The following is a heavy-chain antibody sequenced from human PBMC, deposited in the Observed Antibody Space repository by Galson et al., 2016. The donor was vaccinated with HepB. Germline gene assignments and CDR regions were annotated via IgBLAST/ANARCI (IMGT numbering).Heavy chain of an antibody. J-gene: IGHJ5*02. D-gene: IGHD6-19*01. Sequence: SLRLSCAASGFYFGDHAMGWFRLAPGKGLEWVGFIRSKPYGGTQEYAASVRGRSTISRDDAKSIAYLQISSLQTKDTAVYFCAKDSGAALAGTGHLWLDPWGQGTLVIASS. CDR3: AKDSGAALAGTGHLWLDP. CDR2: IRSKPYGGTQ. V-gene: IGHV3-49*03. CDR1: GFYFGDHA.